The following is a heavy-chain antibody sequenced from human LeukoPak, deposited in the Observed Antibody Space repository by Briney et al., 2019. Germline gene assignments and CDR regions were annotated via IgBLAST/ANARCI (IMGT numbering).Heavy chain of an antibody. CDR2: IIPVLGIA. V-gene: IGHV1-69*04. D-gene: IGHD1-26*01. Sequence: ASVKVSCKASGGTFSSYAISWVRQAPGQGLEWMGRIIPVLGIANYAQKFQGRVTITADKSTSTAYMELSSLRSEDTAVCYCARDRGGGSYVNAFDIWGQGTMVTVSS. CDR3: ARDRGGGSYVNAFDI. CDR1: GGTFSSYA. J-gene: IGHJ3*02.